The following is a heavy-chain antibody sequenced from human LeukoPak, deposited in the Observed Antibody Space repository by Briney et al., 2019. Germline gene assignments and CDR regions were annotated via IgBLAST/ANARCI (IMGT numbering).Heavy chain of an antibody. CDR1: GFTFNNYV. V-gene: IGHV3-23*01. Sequence: GGFLRLSCAASGFTFNNYVMSWVRQAPGKGLEWVSSVSGTGDSTYYADSVKGRFTISRDNSKNTLYLQMNSLRAEDTAVYYCAKNVLLWSGESSYFDYWGQGTLVTVSS. J-gene: IGHJ4*02. D-gene: IGHD3-10*01. CDR3: AKNVLLWSGESSYFDY. CDR2: VSGTGDST.